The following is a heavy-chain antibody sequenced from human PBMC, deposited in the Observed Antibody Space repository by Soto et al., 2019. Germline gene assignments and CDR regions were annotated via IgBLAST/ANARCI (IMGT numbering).Heavy chain of an antibody. CDR1: GFTFRNYG. CDR3: AKDRSSSWAIDY. D-gene: IGHD6-13*01. Sequence: QVQLVESGGGVVQPGRSLRLSCAASGFTFRNYGLHWVRQAPGKGLEWVAVISYDGSNKYCADSVKGRFTISRDNSKNKLYLQMNSLRADDTAVYYCAKDRSSSWAIDYWGQGTLVTVSS. CDR2: ISYDGSNK. J-gene: IGHJ4*02. V-gene: IGHV3-30*18.